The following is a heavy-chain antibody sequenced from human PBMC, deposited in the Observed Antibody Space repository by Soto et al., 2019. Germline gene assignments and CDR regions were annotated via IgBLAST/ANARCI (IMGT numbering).Heavy chain of an antibody. Sequence: GGSLRLSCAASGFTVSSNYMSWVRQAPGKGLEWVSVIYSGGSTYYADSVKGRFTISRDNSKNTLYLQMNSLRAEDTAVYYCARGTYYYDSSGYQPFDYWGQGTLVTVSS. V-gene: IGHV3-66*01. D-gene: IGHD3-22*01. J-gene: IGHJ4*02. CDR3: ARGTYYYDSSGYQPFDY. CDR1: GFTVSSNY. CDR2: IYSGGST.